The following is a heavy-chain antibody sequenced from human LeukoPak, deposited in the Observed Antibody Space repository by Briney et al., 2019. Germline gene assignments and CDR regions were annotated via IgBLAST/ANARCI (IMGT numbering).Heavy chain of an antibody. CDR2: ISASGGST. J-gene: IGHJ4*02. D-gene: IGHD4-17*01. V-gene: IGHV3-23*01. CDR1: GFTFSRYV. Sequence: GGSLRLSCAASGFTFSRYVMSWVRQAPGKGLEWVSGISASGGSTYYADSVKGRFTLSRDNSKNTLFLQMNSLRAEDTAVYYRAKDIDVAHGDYAVNDCWGQGTPVTVSS. CDR3: AKDIDVAHGDYAVNDC.